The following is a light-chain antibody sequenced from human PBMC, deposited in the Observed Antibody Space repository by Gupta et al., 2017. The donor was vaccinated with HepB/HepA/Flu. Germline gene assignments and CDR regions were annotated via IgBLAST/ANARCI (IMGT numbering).Light chain of an antibody. J-gene: IGKJ1*01. CDR3: QQRSNWPPT. Sequence: ELPLTQSPATLASSPGDRVTLSCRASQSVSSYLAWYQQKPGQAPRLLIYDASNRDTGIPSRFSGSGSGTDFTLTISSLQPEDFATYYCQQRSNWPPTFGQGTKVEIK. CDR2: DAS. V-gene: IGKV3-11*01. CDR1: QSVSSY.